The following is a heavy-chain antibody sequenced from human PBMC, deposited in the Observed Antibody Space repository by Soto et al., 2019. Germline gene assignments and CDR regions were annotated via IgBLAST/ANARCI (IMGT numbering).Heavy chain of an antibody. J-gene: IGHJ5*02. V-gene: IGHV3-48*02. CDR1: GFTFSSYS. Sequence: EVQLVESGGGLVQPGGSLRLSCAASGFTFSSYSMNWVRQAPGKGLEWISYISSSSSTIYYADSVKGRFTISRDNAKNSLYLQMNSLRDEDTAVYYCARESAALNWFDPWGQGTLVTVSS. CDR2: ISSSSSTI. D-gene: IGHD2-2*01. CDR3: ARESAALNWFDP.